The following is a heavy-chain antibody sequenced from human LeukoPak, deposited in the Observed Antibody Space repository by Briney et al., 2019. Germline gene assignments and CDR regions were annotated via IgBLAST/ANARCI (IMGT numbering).Heavy chain of an antibody. V-gene: IGHV3-30*04. CDR3: ARQDDYDILTGNYYYYMDV. CDR1: GFTFSSYA. J-gene: IGHJ6*03. CDR2: ISYDGSNK. D-gene: IGHD3-9*01. Sequence: GGSLRLSCAASGFTFSSYAMHWVRQAPGKGLEWVAVISYDGSNKYYADSVKGRFTISRDNAKNSLYLQMNSLRAEDTAVYYCARQDDYDILTGNYYYYMDVWGKGTTVTVSS.